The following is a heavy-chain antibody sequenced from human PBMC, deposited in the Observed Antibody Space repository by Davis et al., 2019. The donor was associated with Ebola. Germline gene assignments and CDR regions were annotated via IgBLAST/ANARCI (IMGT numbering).Heavy chain of an antibody. V-gene: IGHV1-2*04. CDR2: INPNSGGT. CDR3: ARDGGYSYGWGYYYYGMDV. D-gene: IGHD5-18*01. Sequence: ASVKVSCKASGYTFTSYGISWVRQAPGQGLEWMGWINPNSGGTNYAQKFQGWVTMTRDTSISTAYMELSRLRSDDTAVYYCARDGGYSYGWGYYYYGMDVWGQGTTVTVSS. CDR1: GYTFTSYG. J-gene: IGHJ6*02.